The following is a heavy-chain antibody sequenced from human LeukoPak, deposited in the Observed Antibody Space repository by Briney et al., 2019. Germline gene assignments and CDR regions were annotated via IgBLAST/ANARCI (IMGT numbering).Heavy chain of an antibody. CDR3: AAMATTDY. Sequence: GGSLRLSCAASGFTFSSYWMHWVRHTPGKGLVWVSRIKGDGSSTSYADSVKGRFTISRDNAKNSLYLQMNSLRAEDTAVYYCAAMATTDYWGQGTLVTVSS. J-gene: IGHJ4*02. V-gene: IGHV3-74*01. CDR1: GFTFSSYW. CDR2: IKGDGSST. D-gene: IGHD5-24*01.